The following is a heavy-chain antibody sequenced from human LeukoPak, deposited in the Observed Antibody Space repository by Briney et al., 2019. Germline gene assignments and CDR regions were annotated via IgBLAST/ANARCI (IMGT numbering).Heavy chain of an antibody. V-gene: IGHV1-46*01. CDR3: ARGYSSNWRDFFDS. CDR2: ISPGTGGT. CDR1: GYTFTSYY. J-gene: IGHJ4*02. Sequence: ASVKVSCKASGYTFTSYYMHWLRQAPGQGLEWMGIISPGTGGTTYAQKFQGSVTMTRDTSTSTVYMELSSLRSEDTALYYCARGYSSNWRDFFDSWGQGTLVTVSS. D-gene: IGHD6-13*01.